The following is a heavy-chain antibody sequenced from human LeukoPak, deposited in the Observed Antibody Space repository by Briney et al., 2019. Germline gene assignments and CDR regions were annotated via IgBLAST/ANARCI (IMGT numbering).Heavy chain of an antibody. V-gene: IGHV5-51*01. CDR3: ARQSRDGSKTRGYYFDY. J-gene: IGHJ4*02. D-gene: IGHD3-10*01. CDR2: IYPGDSDT. Sequence: GESLKISCKDSGNSFTTNWIGWVRQMPGKGLEWMGIIYPGDSDTRYSPSFQGQVTISADKSISTVYLQWSSLKASDTAVYYCARQSRDGSKTRGYYFDYWGQGTLVTVSS. CDR1: GNSFTTNW.